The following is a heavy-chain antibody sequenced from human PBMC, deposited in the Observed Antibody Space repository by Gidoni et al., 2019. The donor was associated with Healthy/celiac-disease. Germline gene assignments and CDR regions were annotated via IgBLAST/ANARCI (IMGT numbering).Heavy chain of an antibody. V-gene: IGHV1-69*01. Sequence: QVQLVQSGAEVKKPRSSVSVCCNASGGTLSTYPISWVRQAPGHGLEWMGGIIPVFGTANYAQKFQGRVTITADESTSTAYMELSSLRSEDTAVYYCARLPGGSSWYISGSEGFDYLGQGTLVTVSS. D-gene: IGHD6-13*01. CDR2: IIPVFGTA. CDR1: GGTLSTYP. J-gene: IGHJ4*02. CDR3: ARLPGGSSWYISGSEGFDY.